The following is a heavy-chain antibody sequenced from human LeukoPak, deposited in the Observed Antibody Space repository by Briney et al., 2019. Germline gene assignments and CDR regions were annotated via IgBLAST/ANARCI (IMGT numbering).Heavy chain of an antibody. CDR2: IYTSGST. J-gene: IGHJ2*01. CDR1: GGSISSYY. CDR3: ATYCYDSSGYYSDWYFDL. Sequence: SETLSLTCTVSGGSISSYYWSWIRQPAGRGLEWIGRIYTSGSTNYNPSLKSRVTMSVDTSKNQFSLKLSSVTAADTAVYYCATYCYDSSGYYSDWYFDLWGRGTLVTVSS. V-gene: IGHV4-4*07. D-gene: IGHD3-22*01.